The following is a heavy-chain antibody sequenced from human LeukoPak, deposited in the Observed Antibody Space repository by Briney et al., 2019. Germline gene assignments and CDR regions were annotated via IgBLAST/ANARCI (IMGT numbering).Heavy chain of an antibody. J-gene: IGHJ4*02. D-gene: IGHD3-10*01. CDR2: IYYSGST. CDR1: GGSVSSGSYY. Sequence: SETLSLTCTVSGGSVSSGSYYWSWIRQPPGKGLEWIGYIYYSGSTNYNPSLKSRVTISVDTSKNQFSLKLSSVTAADTAVYYCARDLKYYYGSGSYFGGFDHWGQGTLVTVSS. CDR3: ARDLKYYYGSGSYFGGFDH. V-gene: IGHV4-61*01.